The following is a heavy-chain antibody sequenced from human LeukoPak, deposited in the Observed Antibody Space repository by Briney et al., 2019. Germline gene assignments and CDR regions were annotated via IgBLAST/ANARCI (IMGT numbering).Heavy chain of an antibody. CDR3: ARDLIPGYPYYYGMDV. D-gene: IGHD6-25*01. J-gene: IGHJ6*02. CDR1: GFTFNTYT. V-gene: IGHV3-48*01. Sequence: GGSLRLSCAASGFTFNTYTMNWVRQAPGKGLEWVSYISGSSGIIDYADSVRGRFTISRDNVKNSLYLQMNSLRAEDTAVYYCARDLIPGYPYYYGMDVWGQGTTVTVSS. CDR2: ISGSSGII.